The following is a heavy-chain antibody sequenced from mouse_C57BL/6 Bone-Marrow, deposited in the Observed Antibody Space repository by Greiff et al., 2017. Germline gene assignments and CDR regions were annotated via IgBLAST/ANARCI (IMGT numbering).Heavy chain of an antibody. J-gene: IGHJ1*03. Sequence: QVQLQQPGAELVKPGASVKLSCKASGYTFTSYWMHWVKQRPGRGLEWIGRIDPNSGGNKYNEKFKSKATLTVDKPSSTAYMPLSSLTSEDSAVDYCARSGGSSYSDVWCTGTTVTVSS. CDR1: GYTFTSYW. CDR2: IDPNSGGN. D-gene: IGHD1-1*01. V-gene: IGHV1-72*01. CDR3: ARSGGSSYSDV.